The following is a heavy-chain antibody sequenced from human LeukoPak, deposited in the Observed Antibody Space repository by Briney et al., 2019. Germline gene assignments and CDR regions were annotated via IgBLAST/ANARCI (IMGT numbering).Heavy chain of an antibody. CDR3: ATDPPITGRVVDY. J-gene: IGHJ4*02. CDR2: IYYSGST. CDR1: GGSISSGGYY. D-gene: IGHD1-20*01. V-gene: IGHV4-31*03. Sequence: SETLSLTCTVSGGSISSGGYYWSWIRQHPGKGLEWIGYIYYSGSTYYNPSLKSRVTISVDTSKNQFSLKLSSVTAADTAVYYCATDPPITGRVVDYWGQGTLVTVSS.